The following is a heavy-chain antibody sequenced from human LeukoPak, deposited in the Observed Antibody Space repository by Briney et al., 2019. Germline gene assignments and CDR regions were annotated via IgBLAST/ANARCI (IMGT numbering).Heavy chain of an antibody. D-gene: IGHD5-12*01. CDR2: ISGSGGST. CDR1: GFTVSSNE. J-gene: IGHJ4*02. Sequence: GGSLRLSCAASGFTVSSNEMSWVRQAPGKGLEWVSAISGSGGSTYYADSVKGRFTISRDNSKNTLYLQMNSLRAEDTAVYYCAKDLQTTISSYFDYWGQGTLVTVSS. CDR3: AKDLQTTISSYFDY. V-gene: IGHV3-23*01.